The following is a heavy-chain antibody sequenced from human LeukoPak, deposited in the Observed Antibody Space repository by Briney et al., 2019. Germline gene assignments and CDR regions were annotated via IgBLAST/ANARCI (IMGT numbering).Heavy chain of an antibody. V-gene: IGHV3-48*03. J-gene: IGHJ1*01. CDR1: GVTFSSYE. D-gene: IGHD5-24*01. Sequence: GGSLRLSCAASGVTFSSYEMNWVRHPPGKGQEGVSYSSSRSGSINYDDSVKGRFTISRDNDKNSLYLQMNSLRAEDTAVYYCARGGDGYNYRRYFQHWGQGTLVTVSS. CDR2: SSSRSGSI. CDR3: ARGGDGYNYRRYFQH.